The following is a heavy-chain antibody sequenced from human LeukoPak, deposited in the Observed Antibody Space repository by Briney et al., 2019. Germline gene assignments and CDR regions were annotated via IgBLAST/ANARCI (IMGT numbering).Heavy chain of an antibody. D-gene: IGHD3-10*01. Sequence: PSETLSLTCTVSGGSISSYYWSWIRQPPGKGLEWIGYIYYSGSTNYNPSLKSRVTISVDTSKNQFSLKLSSVTAADTAVYYCARDMGYYYGSGSYSGAFDIWGQGAMVTVSS. V-gene: IGHV4-59*01. CDR1: GGSISSYY. CDR3: ARDMGYYYGSGSYSGAFDI. CDR2: IYYSGST. J-gene: IGHJ3*02.